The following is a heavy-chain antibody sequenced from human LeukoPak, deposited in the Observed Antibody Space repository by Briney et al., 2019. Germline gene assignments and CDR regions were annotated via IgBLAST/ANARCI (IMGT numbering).Heavy chain of an antibody. V-gene: IGHV3-53*01. CDR1: GFTVSSNY. J-gene: IGHJ4*02. CDR2: IYSDGST. D-gene: IGHD3-22*01. CDR3: ARASYYYDSSGYYYDY. Sequence: GGSLRLSCAASGFTVSSNYMSWVRQAPGKGLEWVSVIYSDGSTFYADSVKGRFTISRDISKNTLYLQMNSLRAEDTAVYYCARASYYYDSSGYYYDYRGQGTLVTVSS.